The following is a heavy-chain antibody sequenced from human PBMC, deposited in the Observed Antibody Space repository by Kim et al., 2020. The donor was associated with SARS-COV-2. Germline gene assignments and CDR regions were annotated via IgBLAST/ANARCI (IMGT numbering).Heavy chain of an antibody. Sequence: GGSLRLSCAASGFTFSSYWMHWVRQAPGKGLVWVSRINTAATTTYYADSLKGRFTTSRDNAKSTLYLQMTSLRAEDTAVYYCGREEYTSSSPDYWGQGTL. V-gene: IGHV3-74*01. CDR1: GFTFSSYW. CDR3: GREEYTSSSPDY. CDR2: INTAATTT. J-gene: IGHJ4*02. D-gene: IGHD6-6*01.